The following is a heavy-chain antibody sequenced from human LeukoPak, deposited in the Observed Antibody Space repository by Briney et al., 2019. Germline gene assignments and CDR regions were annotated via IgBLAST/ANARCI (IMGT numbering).Heavy chain of an antibody. Sequence: GGSLRLSCAVSGFAFSDYNMRWIRQAPGKGLEWVSSISRSGSTKYYADSVKGRFTISRDNAKNSLFLQMNSLRAEDTAVYYCARVLRYCSGGNCYSGGLGYMDVWGKGTTVTISS. CDR1: GFAFSDYN. V-gene: IGHV3-11*01. D-gene: IGHD2-15*01. J-gene: IGHJ6*03. CDR2: ISRSGSTK. CDR3: ARVLRYCSGGNCYSGGLGYMDV.